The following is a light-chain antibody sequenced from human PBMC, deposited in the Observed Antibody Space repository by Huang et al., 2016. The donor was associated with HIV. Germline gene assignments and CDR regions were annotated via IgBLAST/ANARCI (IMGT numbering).Light chain of an antibody. CDR3: QQYNNWPRT. J-gene: IGKJ1*01. CDR2: GAS. CDR1: QSVSSN. Sequence: EIVMTQSPATLSVSPGERATLSCRASQSVSSNLAWYQQKPGQAPRLLIDGASIRATGIPARFSGSGSGTEFTLTISSLQSEDFAVYYCQQYNNWPRTFGQGTKVEI. V-gene: IGKV3-15*01.